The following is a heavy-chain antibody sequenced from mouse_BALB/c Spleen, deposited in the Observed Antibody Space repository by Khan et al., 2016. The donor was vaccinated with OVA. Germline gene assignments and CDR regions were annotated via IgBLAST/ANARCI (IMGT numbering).Heavy chain of an antibody. CDR3: ARNAYFGNYFDS. Sequence: QVQLQQSGAELVKRGASVKLSCKASGYTFTNYWVHWVKQRPGQGLEWIGEVYPGDGRADYNEKFKTKATLTVDKSSNTAFMQLSSLSSEESAVYSCARNAYFGNYFDSWGPGTTLTVSA. V-gene: IGHV1S81*02. J-gene: IGHJ2*01. CDR2: VYPGDGRA. CDR1: GYTFTNYW. D-gene: IGHD2-10*01.